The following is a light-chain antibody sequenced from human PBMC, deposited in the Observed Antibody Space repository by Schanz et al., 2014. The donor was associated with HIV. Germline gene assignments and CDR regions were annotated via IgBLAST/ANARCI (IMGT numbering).Light chain of an antibody. CDR3: ATWDSTLSAVV. Sequence: QSVLTQPPSASGTPGQRVTISCSGSSSNIRINTVNWYQQFPGTAPKLLIYSNSRRPSGVPDRFSGSKSGTSATLAIVGLQTGDEADYYCATWDSTLSAVVFRGGTKLTVL. CDR2: SNS. V-gene: IGLV1-44*01. CDR1: SSNIRINT. J-gene: IGLJ2*01.